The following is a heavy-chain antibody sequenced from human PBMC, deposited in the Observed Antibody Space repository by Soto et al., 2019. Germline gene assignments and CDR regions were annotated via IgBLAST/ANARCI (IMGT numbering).Heavy chain of an antibody. J-gene: IGHJ4*02. CDR1: GGTFSSYA. V-gene: IGHV1-69*01. CDR3: ARGLKGGVGMSFDY. D-gene: IGHD7-27*01. Sequence: QVQLVQSGAEVKKPGSSVKVSCKASGGTFSSYAISWVRQAPGQGLEWMGGIIPIFGTANYAQKFQGRVTITADESTSTADMELSSLRSEDTAVYYCARGLKGGVGMSFDYWGQGTLVTVSS. CDR2: IIPIFGTA.